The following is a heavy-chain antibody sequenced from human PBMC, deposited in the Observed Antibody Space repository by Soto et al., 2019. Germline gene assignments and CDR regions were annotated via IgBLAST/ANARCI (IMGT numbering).Heavy chain of an antibody. CDR3: ATESGSTYGYFDH. Sequence: SRRLSLTCTVSGGSVTSDEDYWTWIRQSPGKGLEWIGYISNSGSTGYNPSLKTRLSMSVDRSKNQFTLRLTSVTAADTAVYFCATESGSTYGYFDHWGQGTQVTVSS. CDR1: GGSVTSDEDY. V-gene: IGHV4-30-4*01. J-gene: IGHJ4*02. D-gene: IGHD5-18*01. CDR2: ISNSGST.